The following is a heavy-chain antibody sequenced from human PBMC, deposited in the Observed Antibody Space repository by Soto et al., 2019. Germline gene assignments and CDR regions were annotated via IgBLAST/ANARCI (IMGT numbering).Heavy chain of an antibody. D-gene: IGHD3-9*01. V-gene: IGHV1-69*02. CDR3: ASLLRYFDSVDY. J-gene: IGHJ4*02. CDR1: GGNFSSYT. Sequence: QVQLVQSGAEVKKPGSSVKVSCKASGGNFSSYTISWVRQAPGQGLEWMGRIIPILGIANYAQKFQGRVTITADKSTSTAYMELSSLRSEDTAVYYCASLLRYFDSVDYWGQGTLVTVSS. CDR2: IIPILGIA.